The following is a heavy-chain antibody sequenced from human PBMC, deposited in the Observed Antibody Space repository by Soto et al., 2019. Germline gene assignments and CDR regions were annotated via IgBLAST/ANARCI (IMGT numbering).Heavy chain of an antibody. CDR3: ARHIAAPGGYYYCGMDV. V-gene: IGHV4-39*01. D-gene: IGHD6-6*01. CDR2: IYCSGST. Sequence: PSETLSLTCTVSGGSISSSSYYWGWIRQPPGNGLEWIGSIYCSGSTYYNPSLKSRVTISVDTSKHQFSLKLSSVTAADTAVYYCARHIAAPGGYYYCGMDVWGQGTTVTVSS. CDR1: GGSISSSSYY. J-gene: IGHJ6*02.